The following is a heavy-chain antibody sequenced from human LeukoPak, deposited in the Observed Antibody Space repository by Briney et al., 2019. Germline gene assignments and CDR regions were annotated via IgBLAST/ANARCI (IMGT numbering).Heavy chain of an antibody. D-gene: IGHD1-26*01. CDR1: GGSISSGGYS. V-gene: IGHV4-30-2*01. CDR3: ARASRPGAYWFDP. J-gene: IGHJ5*02. CDR2: IYHSGST. Sequence: TLSLTCAVSGGSISSGGYSWSWIRQPPGKGLEWIGYIYHSGSTYYNPSLKSRVTISVDRSKNQFSLKLSSVTAADTAVYYCARASRPGAYWFDPWGQGTLVTVSS.